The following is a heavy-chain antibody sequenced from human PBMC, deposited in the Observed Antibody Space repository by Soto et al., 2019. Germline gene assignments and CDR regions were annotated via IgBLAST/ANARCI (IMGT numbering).Heavy chain of an antibody. CDR2: IYYSGST. CDR3: ARLWGPLYGPALHWFDP. Sequence: SETLSLTCTVSGGSISSSSYYWGWIRQPPGKGLEWIGSIYYSGSTYYNPSLKSRVTISVDTSKNQFSLKLSSVTAADTAVYYCARLWGPLYGPALHWFDPWGQGTLVTVSS. J-gene: IGHJ5*02. CDR1: GGSISSSSYY. D-gene: IGHD3-10*01. V-gene: IGHV4-39*01.